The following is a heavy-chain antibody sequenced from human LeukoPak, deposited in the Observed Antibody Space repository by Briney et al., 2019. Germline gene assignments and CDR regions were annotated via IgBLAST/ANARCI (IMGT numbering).Heavy chain of an antibody. CDR2: IIPILGTA. J-gene: IGHJ6*02. CDR1: GGTFSSYA. V-gene: IGHV1-69*13. CDR3: ARGTSYGYDYYYGMDV. Sequence: SVTVSCKASGGTFSSYAISWVRQAPGQGLEWMGGIIPILGTANYAQKFQGRVTITADESTSTAYMELSSLRSEDTAVYYCARGTSYGYDYYYGMDVWGQGTTVTVSS. D-gene: IGHD2/OR15-2a*01.